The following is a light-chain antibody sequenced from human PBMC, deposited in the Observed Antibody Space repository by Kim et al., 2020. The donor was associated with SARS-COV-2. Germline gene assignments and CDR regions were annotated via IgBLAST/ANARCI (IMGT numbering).Light chain of an antibody. V-gene: IGKV1-16*02. J-gene: IGKJ3*01. CDR2: AAS. CDR3: QQCNSYPPMS. Sequence: SVGERVSITGRARQGIGNYLAGVQQKRGKAPKSLIYAASSLQSGVPSKFSGSGSGTDFTLTNSSLQPGDCATYYCQQCNSYPPMSVGPGTKVDIK. CDR1: QGIGNY.